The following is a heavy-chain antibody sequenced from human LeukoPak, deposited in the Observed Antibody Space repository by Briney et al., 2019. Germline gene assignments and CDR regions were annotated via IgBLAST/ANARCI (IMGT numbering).Heavy chain of an antibody. V-gene: IGHV3-23*01. CDR2: ISGSGHST. Sequence: GGSLRLSCAASGFTFSSFAMGWVRQAPGKGLEWVSAISGSGHSTSYADPVKGRFTISRDNSKNTLYLQMNSLRAEDTAVYYCAKEALYSSSWDYFDYWGQGTLVTASS. CDR1: GFTFSSFA. D-gene: IGHD6-13*01. CDR3: AKEALYSSSWDYFDY. J-gene: IGHJ4*02.